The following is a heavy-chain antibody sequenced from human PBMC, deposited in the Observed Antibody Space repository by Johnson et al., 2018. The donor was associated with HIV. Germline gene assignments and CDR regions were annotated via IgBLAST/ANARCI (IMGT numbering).Heavy chain of an antibody. J-gene: IGHJ3*01. V-gene: IGHV3-30*03. CDR2: ISYDGSNK. Sequence: QVRLVESGGGLVQPGGSLRLSCAASGFTFSNAWMSWVRQAPGKGLEWVAVISYDGSNKYYADSVKGRFTISRDNSKNTLYLQMNSLRAEDTAVYFCAREGNWNPTYGFDVWGQGTMVTVSS. CDR1: GFTFSNAW. D-gene: IGHD1-1*01. CDR3: AREGNWNPTYGFDV.